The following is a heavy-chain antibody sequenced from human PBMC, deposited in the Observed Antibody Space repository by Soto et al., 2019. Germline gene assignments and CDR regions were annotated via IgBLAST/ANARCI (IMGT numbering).Heavy chain of an antibody. D-gene: IGHD3-10*01. V-gene: IGHV3-23*01. CDR1: GFTFSTYA. Sequence: PGGSLRLSCTASGFTFSTYAMSWVRQAPGKGLEWVSGINNNGGDTYYADSVKGRFTISRDNSKNTLYLQMNSLRAEDTAVYYCAKETIMVRGVIIGYYGMDVWGQGTTVTVSS. J-gene: IGHJ6*02. CDR3: AKETIMVRGVIIGYYGMDV. CDR2: INNNGGDT.